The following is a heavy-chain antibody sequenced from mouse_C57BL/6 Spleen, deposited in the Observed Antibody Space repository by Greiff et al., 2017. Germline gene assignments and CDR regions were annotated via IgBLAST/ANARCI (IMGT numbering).Heavy chain of an antibody. D-gene: IGHD1-1*01. CDR2: ITPNNGGT. CDR3: ARATVVAIRYFDV. Sequence: EVQLQQSGPELVKPGASVKIPCKASGYTFTDYNMDWVQQSHGKSLEWIGDITPNNGGTIYNQKFKGKATLTVNKSSSTAYMERRSLTSEDTAVYYCARATVVAIRYFDVWGTGTTVTVAS. J-gene: IGHJ1*03. V-gene: IGHV1-18*01. CDR1: GYTFTDYN.